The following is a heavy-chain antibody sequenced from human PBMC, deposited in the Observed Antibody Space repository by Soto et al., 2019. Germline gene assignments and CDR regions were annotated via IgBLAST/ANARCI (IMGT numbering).Heavy chain of an antibody. CDR2: ISSSSSYI. CDR3: ARDPRGIVATINSAFDI. J-gene: IGHJ3*02. D-gene: IGHD5-12*01. CDR1: GFTFSSYS. V-gene: IGHV3-21*01. Sequence: EVQLVESGGGLVKPGGSMRLSCAASGFTFSSYSMNWVRQAPGKGLEWVSSISSSSSYIYYANSVKGRFTISRDNNKNSRYLQMNSLRAKDTAVYYCARDPRGIVATINSAFDIWGHVTMVTVSS.